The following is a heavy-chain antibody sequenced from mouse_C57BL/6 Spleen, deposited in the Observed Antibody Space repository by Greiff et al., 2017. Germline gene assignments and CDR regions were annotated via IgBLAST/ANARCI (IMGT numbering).Heavy chain of an antibody. V-gene: IGHV3-6*01. D-gene: IGHD1-1*01. J-gene: IGHJ4*01. CDR2: ISYDGSN. CDR1: GYSITSGYY. CDR3: ARDHYYGSSGYYAMDY. Sequence: ESGPGLVKPSQSLSLTCSVTGYSITSGYYWNWIRQFPGNKLEWMGYISYDGSNNYNPSLKNRISITRDTSKNQFFLKLNSVTTEDTATYYCARDHYYGSSGYYAMDYWGQGTSVTVSS.